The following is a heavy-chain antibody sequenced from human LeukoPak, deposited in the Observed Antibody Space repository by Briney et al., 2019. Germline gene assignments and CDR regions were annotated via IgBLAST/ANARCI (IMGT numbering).Heavy chain of an antibody. J-gene: IGHJ4*02. CDR2: LSYDGKHE. V-gene: IGHV3-30*18. CDR1: GFIFSNYA. D-gene: IGHD4-17*01. CDR3: VKPYPTLTTSSVLDN. Sequence: GGSLRLSCATSGFIFSNYAFHWVRQAPGKGLEWVAALSYDGKHEHYADPVKGRFTMSRDNSKNTVFLQIDSLTTEHSAVYYCVKPYPTLTTSSVLDNWGQGTLVTVSS.